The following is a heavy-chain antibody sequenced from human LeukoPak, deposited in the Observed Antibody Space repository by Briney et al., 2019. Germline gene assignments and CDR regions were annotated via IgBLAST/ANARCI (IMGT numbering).Heavy chain of an antibody. J-gene: IGHJ4*02. CDR3: ARTSDTAMVGNFDY. V-gene: IGHV4-39*01. CDR2: IYHSGST. CDR1: GGSISSSSYY. Sequence: PSETLSLTCTVSGGSISSSSYYWGWIRQPPGKGLEWIGSIYHSGSTYYNPSLKSRVTISVDTSKNQFSLKLSSVTAADTAVYYCARTSDTAMVGNFDYWGQGTLVTVSS. D-gene: IGHD5-18*01.